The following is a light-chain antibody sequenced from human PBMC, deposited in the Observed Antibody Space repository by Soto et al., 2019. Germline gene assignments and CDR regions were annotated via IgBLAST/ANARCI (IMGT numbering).Light chain of an antibody. CDR2: DAS. CDR3: QQYYRSLIT. V-gene: IGKV1-5*01. J-gene: IGKJ5*01. CDR1: QSLNNY. Sequence: DIQMTQSPSTLYASVGDGVTITFRAIQSLNNYLAWYQQKPGKAPKLLIYDASTLERGVPSRFSGTGSGTEFTLTISSLQPDDFATYYCQQYYRSLITFGQRTRLEIK.